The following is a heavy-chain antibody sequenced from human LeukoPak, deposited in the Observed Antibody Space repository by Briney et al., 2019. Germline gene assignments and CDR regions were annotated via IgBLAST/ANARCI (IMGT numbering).Heavy chain of an antibody. CDR2: IYTSGST. D-gene: IGHD2-2*02. CDR3: ARYCSSTSCYIPDAFDI. Sequence: SETLSLTCTVSGGSISSYYWSWIRQPAGKGLEWIGRIYTSGSTNYNPSLKSRVTMSVDTSKNQFSLKLSSVTAADTAVYYCARYCSSTSCYIPDAFDIWGQGTMVTVSS. J-gene: IGHJ3*02. V-gene: IGHV4-4*07. CDR1: GGSISSYY.